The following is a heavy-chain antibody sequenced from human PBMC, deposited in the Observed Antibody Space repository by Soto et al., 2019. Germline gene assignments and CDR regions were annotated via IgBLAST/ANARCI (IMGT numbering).Heavy chain of an antibody. D-gene: IGHD3-10*01. CDR3: AKETGFGELLWQFDY. V-gene: IGHV3-9*01. J-gene: IGHJ4*02. CDR1: GFTFDDYA. Sequence: GGSLRLSCAASGFTFDDYAMHWVRQAPGKGLEWVSGISWNSGSIGYADSVKGRFTISRDNAKNSLYLQMNSLRAEDTALYYCAKETGFGELLWQFDYWGQGTLVTVSS. CDR2: ISWNSGSI.